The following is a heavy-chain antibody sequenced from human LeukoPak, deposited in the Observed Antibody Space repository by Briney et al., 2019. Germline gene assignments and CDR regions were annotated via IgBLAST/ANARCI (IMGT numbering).Heavy chain of an antibody. Sequence: SETLSLTCTVSGGSISSGGNYWSWLRQLPGKGLEWLGYIYYVGNTNYIPSLKSRLSMSVDTSKNQFSLSLTSVTAADTAVYYCARIEVIGSTRYFDYWGQGAMVSVSA. V-gene: IGHV4-31*03. D-gene: IGHD3-16*02. J-gene: IGHJ4*02. CDR2: IYYVGNT. CDR1: GGSISSGGNY. CDR3: ARIEVIGSTRYFDY.